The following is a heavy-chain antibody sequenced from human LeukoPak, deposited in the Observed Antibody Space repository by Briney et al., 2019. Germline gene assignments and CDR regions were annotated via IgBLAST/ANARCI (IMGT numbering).Heavy chain of an antibody. CDR1: GGSISSYY. V-gene: IGHV4-59*01. D-gene: IGHD1-26*01. CDR3: ARSGDTGFDY. CDR2: IYYSGST. Sequence: SETLSLTCTVSGGSISSYYWSWIRQPPGKGLEWIGYIYYSGSTNYNPSLKSRVTISVDTSKNQFSLKLSSVTAADTAVYYCARSGDTGFDYWGQGTLVTVSS. J-gene: IGHJ4*02.